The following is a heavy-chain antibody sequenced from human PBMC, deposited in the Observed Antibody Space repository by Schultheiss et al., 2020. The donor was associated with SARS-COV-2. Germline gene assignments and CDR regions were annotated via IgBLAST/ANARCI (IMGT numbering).Heavy chain of an antibody. CDR1: GFTFSSYS. CDR2: ISSSGSTI. J-gene: IGHJ6*02. D-gene: IGHD5-12*01. Sequence: GGSLRLSCAASGFTFSSYSMNWVRQAPGKGLEWVSYISSSGSTIYYADSVKGRFTISRDNAKNTLYLQMNSLRADDTAVYYCASPIREGDYYYYGMDVWGQGTTVTVSS. CDR3: ASPIREGDYYYYGMDV. V-gene: IGHV3-48*04.